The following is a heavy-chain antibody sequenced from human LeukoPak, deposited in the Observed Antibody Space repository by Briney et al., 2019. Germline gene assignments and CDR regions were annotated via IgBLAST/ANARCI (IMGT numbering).Heavy chain of an antibody. J-gene: IGHJ4*02. D-gene: IGHD3-22*01. CDR1: GFSLSTRGVG. V-gene: IGHV2-5*02. CDR2: IYWDDDK. CDR3: ARLRVISRYFDY. Sequence: SGPTLVKPTQTLTLTCTFSGFSLSTRGVGVGWIRQPPGKALEWLALIYWDDDKRYSPSLKSRLTITKDTSKNQVVLTMTNMDPVDTATYYCARLRVISRYFDYWGQGTLVTVSS.